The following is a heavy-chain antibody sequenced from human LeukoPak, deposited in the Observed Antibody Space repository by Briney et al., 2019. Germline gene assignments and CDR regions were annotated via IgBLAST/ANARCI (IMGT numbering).Heavy chain of an antibody. D-gene: IGHD4-23*01. J-gene: IGHJ3*02. CDR2: IYYSGNT. V-gene: IGHV4-39*01. CDR3: ASLSNSGAFDI. CDR1: GVSISSSNSY. Sequence: SETLSLTCTVSGVSISSSNSYWGWIRQPPGKGLEWIGSIYYSGNTYYNASLKSQVSISIDTSKNQFSLKLTSVTAADTAVYYCASLSNSGAFDIWGQGTMVTVSS.